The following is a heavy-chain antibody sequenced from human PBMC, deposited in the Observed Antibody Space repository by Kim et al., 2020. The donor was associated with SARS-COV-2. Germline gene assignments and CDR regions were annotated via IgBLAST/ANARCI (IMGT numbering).Heavy chain of an antibody. Sequence: ASVKVSCKASGYTFTSYYMHWVRQAPGQGLEWMGIINPSGGSTSYAQKFQGRVTMTRDTSTSTVYMELSSLRSEDTAVYYCARGAGYYDFWSGSYVFDYWGQGTLVTVSS. J-gene: IGHJ4*02. CDR1: GYTFTSYY. D-gene: IGHD3-3*01. CDR3: ARGAGYYDFWSGSYVFDY. V-gene: IGHV1-46*01. CDR2: INPSGGST.